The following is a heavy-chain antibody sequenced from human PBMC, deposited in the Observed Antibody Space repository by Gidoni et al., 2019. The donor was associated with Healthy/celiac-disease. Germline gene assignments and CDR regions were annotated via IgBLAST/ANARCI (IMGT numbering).Heavy chain of an antibody. D-gene: IGHD4-17*01. CDR3: ASPSYGDYEPAHY. V-gene: IGHV4-38-2*01. Sequence: VQLQESSPGLVKPSQTLSLTCAVSGYSISSGSYWGWIRQRPGKGLEWIGSIYHSGSTYYNPSLKSRVTISVDTSKNQFSLKMSSVTAADTAVYYCASPSYGDYEPAHYWGQGTLVTVSS. CDR2: IYHSGST. J-gene: IGHJ4*02. CDR1: GYSISSGSY.